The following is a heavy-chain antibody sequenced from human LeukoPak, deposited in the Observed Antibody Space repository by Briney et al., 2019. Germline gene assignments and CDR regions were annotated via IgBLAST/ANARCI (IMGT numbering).Heavy chain of an antibody. J-gene: IGHJ4*02. CDR1: GGSISSSSYY. D-gene: IGHD7-27*01. CDR3: ARISGDGLFDY. V-gene: IGHV4-39*07. Sequence: SETLSLTCTVSGGSISSSSYYWGWIRQPPGKGLEWIGSIYYSGSTYYSPSLKSRVTISVDTSKNQFSLKLSSVTAADTAVYYCARISGDGLFDYWGQGTLVTVSS. CDR2: IYYSGST.